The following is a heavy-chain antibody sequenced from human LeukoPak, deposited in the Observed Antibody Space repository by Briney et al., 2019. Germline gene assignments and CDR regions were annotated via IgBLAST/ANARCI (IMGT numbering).Heavy chain of an antibody. CDR3: AKANVLLWFGESTYYFDY. V-gene: IGHV3-9*01. CDR2: ISWNSGSI. CDR1: GFTFDDYA. Sequence: PGGSLRLSCAASGFTFDDYAMHWVRHAPGKGLEWVSGISWNSGSICYADSVKGRFTISRDNSKNTLYLQMNSLRAEDTAVYYCAKANVLLWFGESTYYFDYWGQGTLVTVSS. D-gene: IGHD3-10*01. J-gene: IGHJ4*02.